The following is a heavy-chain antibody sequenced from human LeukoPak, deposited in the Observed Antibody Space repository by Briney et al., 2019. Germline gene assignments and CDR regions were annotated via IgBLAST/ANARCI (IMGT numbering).Heavy chain of an antibody. Sequence: SETLSLTCTVSGASFTNYYWSWIRQPPGKGLEWIGHIYYSGSTNCNPSLKSRVTISVDTSKNQFSLKVSSVTAADTAVYYCARGRTYYDSTGYGYWGQGTLVTVSS. CDR2: IYYSGST. V-gene: IGHV4-59*01. CDR3: ARGRTYYDSTGYGY. CDR1: GASFTNYY. D-gene: IGHD3-22*01. J-gene: IGHJ4*02.